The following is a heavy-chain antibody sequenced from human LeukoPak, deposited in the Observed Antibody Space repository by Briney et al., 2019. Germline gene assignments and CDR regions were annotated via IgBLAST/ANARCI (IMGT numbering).Heavy chain of an antibody. CDR2: ISWNSGSI. Sequence: GGSLRLSCAASGFTFDDYAMHWVRQAPGKGLEWVSGISWNSGSIGYADSAKGRFTISRDNAKNSLYLQMNSLRAEDTALYYCAKDIGRFGELCDYWGQGTLVTVSS. V-gene: IGHV3-9*01. D-gene: IGHD3-10*01. CDR1: GFTFDDYA. J-gene: IGHJ4*02. CDR3: AKDIGRFGELCDY.